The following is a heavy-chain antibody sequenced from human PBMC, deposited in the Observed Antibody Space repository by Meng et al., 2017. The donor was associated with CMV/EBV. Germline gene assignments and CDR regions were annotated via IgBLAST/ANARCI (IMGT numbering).Heavy chain of an antibody. V-gene: IGHV1-18*01. D-gene: IGHD3-22*01. CDR3: ARDSRSVVMTHFYDAFDI. CDR1: GYTFTSYG. Sequence: ASVKVSCKASGYTFTSYGISWVRQAPGQGLEWMGWIGAYNGNTNYAQKLQGRVTMTTDTSTSTAYMELRSLRSDDTAVYYCARDSRSVVMTHFYDAFDIWGQGTMVTVSS. CDR2: IGAYNGNT. J-gene: IGHJ3*02.